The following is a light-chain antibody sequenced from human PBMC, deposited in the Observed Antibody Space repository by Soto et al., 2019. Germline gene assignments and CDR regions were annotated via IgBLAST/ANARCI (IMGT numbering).Light chain of an antibody. J-gene: IGLJ2*01. CDR2: LNSDGSH. CDR1: SGHSSYA. Sequence: QPVLTQSPTASAYLGASVKLTCTLTSGHSSYAIAWHQQQPERGPRYLMKLNSDGSHDKGDGIPDRFSGSSSGAERYLTISSLQSEDEADYYCQTWDTGIQVFGGGTKVTVL. V-gene: IGLV4-69*02. CDR3: QTWDTGIQV.